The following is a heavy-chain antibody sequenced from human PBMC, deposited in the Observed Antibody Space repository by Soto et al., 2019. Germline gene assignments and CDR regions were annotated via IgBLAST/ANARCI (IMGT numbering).Heavy chain of an antibody. CDR3: ARHDSGTMSVTPY. CDR1: GGSISSSSYY. CDR2: IYYSGST. V-gene: IGHV4-39*01. J-gene: IGHJ4*02. D-gene: IGHD3-10*02. Sequence: SETLSLTCTVSGGSISSSSYYWGWIRQPPGKGLEWIGSIYYSGSTYYNPSLKNRVTISVDTSKNQFSLKLSSVTAADTAVYYCARHDSGTMSVTPYWGQGTLVTVS.